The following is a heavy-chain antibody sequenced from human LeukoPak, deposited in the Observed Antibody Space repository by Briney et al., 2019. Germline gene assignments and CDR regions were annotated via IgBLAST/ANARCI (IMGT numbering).Heavy chain of an antibody. D-gene: IGHD3-22*01. CDR2: ISSSGSTI. CDR3: AKELSLPRYYYDSSGYIGY. Sequence: GGSLRLSCAASGFTFSDYYMSWIRQAPGKGLEWVSYISSSGSTIYYADSVKGRFTISRDNSKNTLYLQMNSLRAEDTAVYYCAKELSLPRYYYDSSGYIGYWGQGTLVTVSS. CDR1: GFTFSDYY. V-gene: IGHV3-11*04. J-gene: IGHJ4*02.